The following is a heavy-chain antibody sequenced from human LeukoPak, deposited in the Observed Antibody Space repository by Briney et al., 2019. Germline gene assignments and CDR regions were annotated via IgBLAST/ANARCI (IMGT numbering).Heavy chain of an antibody. Sequence: SETLSLTCTVSGGSNSSGDYYWSWIRQPPGKGLEWIGYIYYSGSTYYNPSLKSRVTISVDTSKNQFSLKLSSVTAADTAVYYCARGSVWSSSWYDYWGQGTLVTVSS. CDR3: ARGSVWSSSWYDY. CDR1: GGSNSSGDYY. V-gene: IGHV4-30-4*01. CDR2: IYYSGST. D-gene: IGHD6-13*01. J-gene: IGHJ4*02.